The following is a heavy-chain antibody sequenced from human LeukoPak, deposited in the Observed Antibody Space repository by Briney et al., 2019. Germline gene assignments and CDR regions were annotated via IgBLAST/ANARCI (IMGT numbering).Heavy chain of an antibody. CDR3: AKDHYYDSSGDFQH. CDR1: GFTFRSYA. V-gene: IGHV3-23*01. D-gene: IGHD3-22*01. CDR2: ISGSGGST. Sequence: GGYLRLSCAASGFTFRSYAMSWVRQAPGKGLEWVSAISGSGGSTYYADSVKGRFTISRDNSKNTLYLQMNSLRAEDTAVYYCAKDHYYDSSGDFQHWGQGTLVTVSS. J-gene: IGHJ1*01.